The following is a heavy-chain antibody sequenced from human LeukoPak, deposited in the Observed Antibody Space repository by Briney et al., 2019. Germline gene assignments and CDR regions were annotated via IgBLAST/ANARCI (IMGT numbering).Heavy chain of an antibody. Sequence: GASVKVSCKASGGSFSSYAISWVRQAPGQGLEWMGMINPSGGSTSYAQKFQARVTMTSDTSTSTIYMELSSLRSEDTAVYYCARGNIVVVPPANWFDPWGQGTLVTVSS. CDR3: ARGNIVVVPPANWFDP. D-gene: IGHD2-2*01. CDR2: INPSGGST. CDR1: GGSFSSYA. V-gene: IGHV1-46*01. J-gene: IGHJ5*02.